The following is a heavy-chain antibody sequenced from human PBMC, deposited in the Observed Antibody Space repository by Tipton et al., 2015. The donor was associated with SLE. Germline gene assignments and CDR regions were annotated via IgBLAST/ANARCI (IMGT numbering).Heavy chain of an antibody. CDR2: IYYSGST. D-gene: IGHD6-13*01. CDR1: GGSISSYY. J-gene: IGHJ3*02. CDR3: ARGQLVNAFDI. Sequence: LRLSCTVSGGSISSYYWSWIRQPPGKGLEWIGYIYYSGSTNYNPSLKSRVTISVDTSKNQFSLKLSSVTAADTAVYYCARGQLVNAFDIWGQGTMVTVSS. V-gene: IGHV4-59*01.